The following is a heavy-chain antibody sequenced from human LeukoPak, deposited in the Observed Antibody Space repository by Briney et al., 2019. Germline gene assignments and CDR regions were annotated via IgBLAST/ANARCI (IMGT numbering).Heavy chain of an antibody. V-gene: IGHV4-30-2*01. CDR2: IYHSGTT. CDR3: AGDYGSGSYRFDY. CDR1: GSSISSGDYS. Sequence: SETLSLTCAVSGSSISSGDYSWSWIRQPPGKGLEWIGYIYHSGTTLYNPSLKSRVTISLDRSKNQFSLKLSSVTAADTAVYYCAGDYGSGSYRFDYWGQGTLVTVSS. J-gene: IGHJ4*02. D-gene: IGHD3-10*01.